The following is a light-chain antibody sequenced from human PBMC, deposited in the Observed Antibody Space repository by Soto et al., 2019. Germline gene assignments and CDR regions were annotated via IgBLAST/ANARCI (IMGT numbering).Light chain of an antibody. CDR3: QQSYSVPLT. CDR1: QSISNY. CDR2: AAS. Sequence: DVQMTQSPSSLSASVGDRVTITCRTSQSISNYLNWYQQTAGKAPKLLIYAASSLQSGVPSRFSGTGSGTDFTLTITSLQPEDCATYYCQQSYSVPLTFGGGTKVEIK. J-gene: IGKJ4*01. V-gene: IGKV1-39*01.